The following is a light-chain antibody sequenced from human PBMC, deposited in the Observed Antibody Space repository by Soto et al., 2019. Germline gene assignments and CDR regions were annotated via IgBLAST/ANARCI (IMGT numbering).Light chain of an antibody. CDR2: DVS. V-gene: IGLV2-11*01. Sequence: QSALTQPRSVSGSPGQSVTISCTGTSSDVGGYNYVSWYQQHPGKAPKLMIYDVSKRPSGVPDRFSGPKSGNTASLTISGLQAEDEADYYCCSYAGSYRYVFGTGTKLTVL. J-gene: IGLJ1*01. CDR1: SSDVGGYNY. CDR3: CSYAGSYRYV.